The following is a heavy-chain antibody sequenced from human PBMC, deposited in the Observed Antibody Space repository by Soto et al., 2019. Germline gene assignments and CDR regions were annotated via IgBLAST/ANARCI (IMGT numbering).Heavy chain of an antibody. CDR3: ATGLSGSYYVTDY. Sequence: AASVKVSCKVSGYTLTELSMHWVRQAPGKGLEWMGGFDPEDGETVYAQKFQGRVTMTEDTSTDTAYMELSSLRSEDTAVYYCATGLSGSYYVTDYWGQGTLVTVSS. CDR2: FDPEDGET. D-gene: IGHD1-26*01. V-gene: IGHV1-24*01. CDR1: GYTLTELS. J-gene: IGHJ4*02.